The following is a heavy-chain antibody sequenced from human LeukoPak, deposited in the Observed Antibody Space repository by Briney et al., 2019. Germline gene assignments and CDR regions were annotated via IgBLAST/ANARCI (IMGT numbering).Heavy chain of an antibody. Sequence: PSETLSLTCAVYGGSFSGYYWSWIRQPPGKGLEWIGEINHSGSTNYNPSLKSRVTISADTSKNQFSLKLSSVTAADTAVYYCAREIYRGYPYNDYWGQGTLVTVSS. CDR1: GGSFSGYY. D-gene: IGHD5-12*01. J-gene: IGHJ4*02. CDR2: INHSGST. CDR3: AREIYRGYPYNDY. V-gene: IGHV4-34*01.